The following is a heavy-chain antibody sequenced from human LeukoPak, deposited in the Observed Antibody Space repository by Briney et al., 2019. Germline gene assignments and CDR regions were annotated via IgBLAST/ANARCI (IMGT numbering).Heavy chain of an antibody. V-gene: IGHV3-7*01. CDR3: ARDSGDRTVDY. D-gene: IGHD3-10*01. CDR2: VQQDGSEK. Sequence: GGSLRLSCAASGFTFNSYWMSWVRQAPGKGLEWVANVQQDGSEKYYVNSVKGRFTISRDNAKNSLYLQMNSLRAEDTAVYYCARDSGDRTVDYWGQGTLVTVSS. CDR1: GFTFNSYW. J-gene: IGHJ4*02.